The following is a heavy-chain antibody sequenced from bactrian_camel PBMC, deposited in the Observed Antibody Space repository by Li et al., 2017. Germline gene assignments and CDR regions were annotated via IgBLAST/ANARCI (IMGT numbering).Heavy chain of an antibody. V-gene: IGHV3S1*01. CDR2: IWTYDGRT. D-gene: IGHD1*01. CDR1: GYAYGGNC. J-gene: IGHJ4*01. CDR3: VAESRFCGIGWSGHNY. Sequence: HVQLVESGGGSVQAGGSLRLACVVSGYAYGGNCLGWFRQRPGKEREGVASIWTYDGRTSFADSVKGRFTISKGNSKNTLYLQMNSLEPEDTAMYYCVAESRFCGIGWSGHNYWGQGTQVTVS.